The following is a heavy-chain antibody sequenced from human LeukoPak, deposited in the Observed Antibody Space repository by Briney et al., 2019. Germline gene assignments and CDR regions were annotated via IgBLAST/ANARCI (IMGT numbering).Heavy chain of an antibody. CDR3: ASQSTMIVVVKETQH. V-gene: IGHV1-69*04. CDR2: IIPILGIA. CDR1: GGTFSSYA. Sequence: GASVKVSCKASGGTFSSYAISWVRQAPGQGLEWMGRIIPILGIASYAQKFQGRVTITADKSTSTAYMELSSLRSEDTAVYYCASQSTMIVVVKETQHWGQGTLVTVSS. J-gene: IGHJ1*01. D-gene: IGHD3-22*01.